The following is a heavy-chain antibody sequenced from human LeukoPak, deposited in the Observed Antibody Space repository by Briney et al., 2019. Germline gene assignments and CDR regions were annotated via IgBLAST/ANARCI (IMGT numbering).Heavy chain of an antibody. V-gene: IGHV3-23*01. CDR1: GFTFSSYA. CDR2: ISGSGGST. J-gene: IGHJ4*02. CDR3: AKYPYYYGSGSYFDY. Sequence: PGGSLRLSCAASGFTFSSYAMSWVRQAPGKGLEWVSAISGSGGSTYYADSVKGRFTISRDNSKNTLYLQMNSLRAEDTAVYYCAKYPYYYGSGSYFDYWGQGTLVTVSS. D-gene: IGHD3-10*01.